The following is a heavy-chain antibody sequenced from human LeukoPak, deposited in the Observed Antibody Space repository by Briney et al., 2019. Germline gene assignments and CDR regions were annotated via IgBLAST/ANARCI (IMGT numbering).Heavy chain of an antibody. CDR1: GFSLTTRAVG. J-gene: IGHJ3*02. Sequence: SGPTLVKHTQTLTLTCTLSGFSLTTRAVGVAWIRQPPGKALEWLALIYGNDDKRYNPSLKSRLTITKDTSKKQVLLTLTNMDPVDTATYFCAHIVSRPLDAFDIWGQGTLVSVSS. CDR3: AHIVSRPLDAFDI. CDR2: IYGNDDK. D-gene: IGHD5/OR15-5a*01. V-gene: IGHV2-5*01.